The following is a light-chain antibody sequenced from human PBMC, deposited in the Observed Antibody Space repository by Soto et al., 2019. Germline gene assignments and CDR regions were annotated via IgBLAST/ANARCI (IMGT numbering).Light chain of an antibody. CDR1: QTSNW. Sequence: DIQMTQSPSTLSASVGDRVTITCRASQTSNWLAWYQQKPGKAPQLLIYNASSLVSGVPSRFSGSGSGTEFALTISSLQPDEFATYYCQQYNNYSPRTFGQGTKGEIK. CDR3: QQYNNYSPRT. CDR2: NAS. V-gene: IGKV1-5*03. J-gene: IGKJ1*01.